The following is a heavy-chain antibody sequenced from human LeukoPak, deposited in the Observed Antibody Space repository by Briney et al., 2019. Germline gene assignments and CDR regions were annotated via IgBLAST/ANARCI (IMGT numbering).Heavy chain of an antibody. J-gene: IGHJ4*02. CDR2: INHSGST. CDR1: GGSFSGYY. D-gene: IGHD3-22*01. CDR3: ARDLGRHYYDSSGYHFDY. V-gene: IGHV4-34*01. Sequence: SETLSLTCAVYGGSFSGYYWSWIRQPPGKGLEWIGEINHSGSTNYNPSLKSRVTISVDTSKNQFSLKLSSVTAADTAVYYCARDLGRHYYDSSGYHFDYWGQGTLVTVSS.